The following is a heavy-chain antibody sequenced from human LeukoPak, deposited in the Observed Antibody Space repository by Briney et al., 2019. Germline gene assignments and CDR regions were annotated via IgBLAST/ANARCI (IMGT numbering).Heavy chain of an antibody. CDR3: ARDGGPIFGVVNFDY. D-gene: IGHD3-3*01. V-gene: IGHV4-61*02. Sequence: SQTLSLTCTVSGGSFSSASYYWSWIRQPARKGLEWIGSIYHSGSTYYNPSLKSRVTISVDTSKNQFSLKLSSVTAADTAVYYCARDGGPIFGVVNFDYWGQGTLVTVSS. J-gene: IGHJ4*02. CDR2: IYHSGST. CDR1: GGSFSSASYY.